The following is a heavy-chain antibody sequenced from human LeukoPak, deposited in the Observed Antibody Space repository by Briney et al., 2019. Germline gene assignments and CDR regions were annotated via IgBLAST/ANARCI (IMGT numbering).Heavy chain of an antibody. CDR2: IYYNGRTYHNSGNT. CDR3: ARHSVVVSAHFDY. V-gene: IGHV4-39*01. CDR1: GDSIISRTFF. Sequence: SETLSLTCTVSGDSIISRTFFWGWIRQSPGKGLEWIGSIYYNGRTYHNSGNTYYNPSLKSRLTISVETSKSQFALRLSSVTASVTAIYYCARHSVVVSAHFDYWGQGTPVTVSS. J-gene: IGHJ4*02. D-gene: IGHD2-21*02.